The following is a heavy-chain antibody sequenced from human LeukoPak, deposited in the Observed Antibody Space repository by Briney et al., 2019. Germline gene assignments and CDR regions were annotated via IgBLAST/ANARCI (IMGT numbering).Heavy chain of an antibody. V-gene: IGHV3-30*18. J-gene: IGHJ6*02. Sequence: GGSLRLSCAASGFTFSSYGMHWVRQAPGKGLGWVAVISYDGSNKYYADSVKGRFTISRDNSKNTLYLQMNSLRAEDTAVYYCPKDRATGTQFYFYGMDVWGQGTTVTVSS. CDR2: ISYDGSNK. CDR3: PKDRATGTQFYFYGMDV. CDR1: GFTFSSYG. D-gene: IGHD3-10*01.